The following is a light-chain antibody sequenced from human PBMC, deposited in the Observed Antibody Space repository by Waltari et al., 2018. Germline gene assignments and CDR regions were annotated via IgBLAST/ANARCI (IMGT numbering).Light chain of an antibody. V-gene: IGKV4-1*01. CDR2: WAS. CDR1: ERVLYSSNIKTY. J-gene: IGKJ1*01. Sequence: DIVMTQSPDSRAVSLGERATSNCKSSERVLYSSNIKTYLAWYQQNPGQPPKLLLYWASTRNSGVPDRFSGSGSGTDFTLTISSLQAEDVAVYYCQQYYSTPRTFGQGTKVEIK. CDR3: QQYYSTPRT.